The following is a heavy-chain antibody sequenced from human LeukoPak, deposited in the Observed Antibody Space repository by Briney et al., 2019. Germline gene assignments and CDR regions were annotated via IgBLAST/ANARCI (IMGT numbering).Heavy chain of an antibody. CDR3: AKPTAGSPTAAGLDY. Sequence: GGSLRLSCAASGFTFSSYGMYWVRQAPGKGLEWVSYISLSGSNVHYADSVKGRFTISRDNSKSTLFLQMNSLRPEDTAVYYCAKPTAGSPTAAGLDYWGQGTLVTVSS. V-gene: IGHV3-30*02. CDR2: ISLSGSNV. J-gene: IGHJ4*02. CDR1: GFTFSSYG. D-gene: IGHD4-17*01.